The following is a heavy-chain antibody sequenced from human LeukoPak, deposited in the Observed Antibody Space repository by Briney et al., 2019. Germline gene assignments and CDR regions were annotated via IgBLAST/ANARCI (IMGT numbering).Heavy chain of an antibody. J-gene: IGHJ4*02. CDR3: AKATGYLL. Sequence: PGRSLRLSCAASGFIFSSYAMSWVRQAPGKGLEWVSTISNSDGSTYSDSVKGRFSISRDNAENTLYLQMNSLRADDTAVYYCAKATGYLLWGQGTLVTVSS. D-gene: IGHD1-14*01. CDR2: ISNSDGST. CDR1: GFIFSSYA. V-gene: IGHV3-23*01.